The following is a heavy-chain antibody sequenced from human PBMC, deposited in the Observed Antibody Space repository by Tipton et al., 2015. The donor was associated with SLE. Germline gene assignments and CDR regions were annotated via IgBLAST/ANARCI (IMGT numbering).Heavy chain of an antibody. Sequence: LRLSCTVSGGSISSSSYYWGWIRQPPGKGLEWIGSIYYSGSTYYNPSLKSRVTISVDTSKNQFSLKLSSVTAADTAVYYCAKAIAVAGTFAEYFQHWGQGTLVTVSS. CDR1: GGSISSSSYY. J-gene: IGHJ1*01. D-gene: IGHD6-19*01. V-gene: IGHV4-39*07. CDR3: AKAIAVAGTFAEYFQH. CDR2: IYYSGST.